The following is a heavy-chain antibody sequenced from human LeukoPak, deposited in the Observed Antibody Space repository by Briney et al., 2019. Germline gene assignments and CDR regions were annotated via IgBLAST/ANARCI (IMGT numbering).Heavy chain of an antibody. D-gene: IGHD6-13*01. CDR2: ISAYNGNT. V-gene: IGHV1-18*01. CDR3: ARVWGYSSSWSYYYYYYMDV. J-gene: IGHJ6*03. Sequence: ASVKVSCKASGYTFTSYGISWVRQAPGQGLEWMGWISAYNGNTNYAQKLQGRVTMTKDTSTSTAYMELRSLRSDDTAVYYCARVWGYSSSWSYYYYYYMDVWGKGTTVTVSS. CDR1: GYTFTSYG.